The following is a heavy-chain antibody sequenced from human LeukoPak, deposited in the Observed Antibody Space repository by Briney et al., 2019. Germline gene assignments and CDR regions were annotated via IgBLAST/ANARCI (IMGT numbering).Heavy chain of an antibody. Sequence: ASVKVSCKASGYTFTGYYMHWVRQAPGQGLEWMGWINPNSGGTNYAQKFQGRVTMTRDTSISTAYMELSRLRSDDTAVYYCAREPQDCSSTSCYTIFEDYWGQGTLVTVSS. V-gene: IGHV1-2*02. D-gene: IGHD2-2*02. CDR3: AREPQDCSSTSCYTIFEDY. CDR1: GYTFTGYY. CDR2: INPNSGGT. J-gene: IGHJ4*02.